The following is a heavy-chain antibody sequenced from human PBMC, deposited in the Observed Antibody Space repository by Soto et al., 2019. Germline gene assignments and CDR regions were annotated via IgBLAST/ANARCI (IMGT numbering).Heavy chain of an antibody. CDR3: AREIWFGELSYGMDV. J-gene: IGHJ6*02. V-gene: IGHV4-31*03. D-gene: IGHD3-10*01. CDR1: GGSISSGGYY. CDR2: IYYSGST. Sequence: NPSETLSLTCTVSGGSISSGGYYWSWIRQHPGKGLEWIGYIYYSGSTYYNPSLKSRVTISVDTSKNQFSLKLSSVTAADTAVYYCAREIWFGELSYGMDVWGQGXTVTVYS.